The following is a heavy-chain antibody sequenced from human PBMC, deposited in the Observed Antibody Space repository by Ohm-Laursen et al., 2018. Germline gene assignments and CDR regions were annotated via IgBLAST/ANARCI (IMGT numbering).Heavy chain of an antibody. CDR2: VTGSADRT. CDR1: GFIFSSYA. CDR3: AKDWEQNPQGSSSDY. J-gene: IGHJ4*02. V-gene: IGHV3-23*01. Sequence: SLRLSCTASGFIFSSYAMSWVRQAPGKGLEWVSCVTGSADRTYYADSVKGRFTISRDNSKNTLYLQMNSLRADDTAVYYCAKDWEQNPQGSSSDYRGQGTLVTVSS. D-gene: IGHD1/OR15-1a*01.